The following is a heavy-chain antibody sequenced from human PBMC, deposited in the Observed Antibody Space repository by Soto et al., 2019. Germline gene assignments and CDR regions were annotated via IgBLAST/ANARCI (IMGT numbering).Heavy chain of an antibody. V-gene: IGHV4-30-4*01. Sequence: QVQLQESGPGLVKPSQTLSLTCTVSGGSISSGDYYWSWIRQPPGKGLEWIGYIYYSGSTYYNPSLKRRVTISVDTSKNQFSLKLSSVTAADTAVYYCARVSYYDSSGYPNWFDPWGQGTLVTVSS. CDR2: IYYSGST. J-gene: IGHJ5*02. D-gene: IGHD3-22*01. CDR3: ARVSYYDSSGYPNWFDP. CDR1: GGSISSGDYY.